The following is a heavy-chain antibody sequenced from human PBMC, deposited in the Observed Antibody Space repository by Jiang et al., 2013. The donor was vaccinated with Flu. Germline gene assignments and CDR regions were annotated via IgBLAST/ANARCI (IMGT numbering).Heavy chain of an antibody. CDR2: INTNTGNP. CDR3: ARDGNSPRYCSGGSCYSNWFDP. V-gene: IGHV7-4-1*02. J-gene: IGHJ5*02. Sequence: MGWINTNTGNPTYAQGFTGRFVXSLDTSVSTAYLQISSLKAEDTAVYYCARDGNSPRYCSGGSCYSNWFDPWGQGTLVTVSS. D-gene: IGHD2-15*01.